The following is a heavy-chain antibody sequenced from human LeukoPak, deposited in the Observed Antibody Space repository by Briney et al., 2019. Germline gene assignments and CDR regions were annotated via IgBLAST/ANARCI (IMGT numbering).Heavy chain of an antibody. CDR2: K. V-gene: IGHV3-30*04. CDR1: RFTFSSYA. Sequence: GGSLRLSCEASRFTFSSYAMHWVRQAPGKGLEWVAVKYYADSVKGRFTISRDNSKNTLYLQMNSLRAEDTAVYYCARDPRKSSYWYPHFDYWGQGTLVNFSS. D-gene: IGHD6-13*01. CDR3: ARDPRKSSYWYPHFDY. J-gene: IGHJ4*02.